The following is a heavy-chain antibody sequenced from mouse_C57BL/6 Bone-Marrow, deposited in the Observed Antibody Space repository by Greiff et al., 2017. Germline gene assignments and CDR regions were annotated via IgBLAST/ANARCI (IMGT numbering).Heavy chain of an antibody. CDR2: IDPSDSET. CDR3: ARGTTGSSWCAY. Sequence: VKLQQPGAELVRPGSSVKLSCKASGYTFTSYWMHWVKQRPIQGLEWIGNIDPSDSETHYNQKFKDKATLTVDKSSSTAYMQLSSLTSEDSAVYYCARGTTGSSWCAYWGQGTLVTVSA. CDR1: GYTFTSYW. D-gene: IGHD1-1*01. J-gene: IGHJ3*01. V-gene: IGHV1-52*01.